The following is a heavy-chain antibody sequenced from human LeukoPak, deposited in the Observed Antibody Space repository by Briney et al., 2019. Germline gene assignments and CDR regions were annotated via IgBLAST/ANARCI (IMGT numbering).Heavy chain of an antibody. J-gene: IGHJ4*02. V-gene: IGHV4-38-2*02. Sequence: PSETLSLTCTVSGYSISSGYYWGWIRQPPGKGLEWIGSIYHSGSTYYNPSLKSRVTISVDTSKNQFSLKLSSVTAADTAVYYCARDRTIFDYWGQGTLVTVSS. CDR2: IYHSGST. D-gene: IGHD1-1*01. CDR3: ARDRTIFDY. CDR1: GYSISSGYY.